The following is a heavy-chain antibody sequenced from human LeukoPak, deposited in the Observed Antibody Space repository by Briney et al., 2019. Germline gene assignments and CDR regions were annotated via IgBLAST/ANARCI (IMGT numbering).Heavy chain of an antibody. J-gene: IGHJ3*02. Sequence: GGSLRLSCAASGFTFSTYSMNWVRQAPGKGLEWVSSISSSSTYTYYADSVKGRFTISRDNAKNSLYLQMNSLRAEDTAVYYCARVYGGVIVALDIWGQGTMVTVSS. CDR1: GFTFSTYS. D-gene: IGHD4-23*01. CDR3: ARVYGGVIVALDI. CDR2: ISSSSTYT. V-gene: IGHV3-21*01.